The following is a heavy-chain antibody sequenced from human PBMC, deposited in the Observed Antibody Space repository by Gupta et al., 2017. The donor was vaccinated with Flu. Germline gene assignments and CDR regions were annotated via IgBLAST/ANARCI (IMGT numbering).Heavy chain of an antibody. CDR3: ANSLGYSSGWYRGPFDY. CDR2: INPSGGST. CDR1: GYTFTSYH. V-gene: IGHV1-46*01. Sequence: QVQLAQSGAEVKKPGASVKVSCKASGYTFTSYHMHWGRQAPGQGLEWVGIINPSGGSTSYAQKFQGRVTMTRDTSTSTVYMELSSLRSEDTAVYYCANSLGYSSGWYRGPFDYWGQGTLVTVSS. D-gene: IGHD6-19*01. J-gene: IGHJ4*02.